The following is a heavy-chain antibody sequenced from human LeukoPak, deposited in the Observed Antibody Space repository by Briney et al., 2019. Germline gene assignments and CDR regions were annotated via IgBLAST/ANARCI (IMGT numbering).Heavy chain of an antibody. CDR1: GYTFTSYD. CDR3: ARGNWKDAFDI. J-gene: IGHJ3*02. D-gene: IGHD1-1*01. V-gene: IGHV1-8*03. Sequence: ASVNVSCKASGYTFTSYDINWVRQATGQGLEWMGWMNPNSGNTGYAQKFQGRVTITRNTSISTAYMELSSLRSEDTAVYYCARGNWKDAFDIWGQGTMVTVSS. CDR2: MNPNSGNT.